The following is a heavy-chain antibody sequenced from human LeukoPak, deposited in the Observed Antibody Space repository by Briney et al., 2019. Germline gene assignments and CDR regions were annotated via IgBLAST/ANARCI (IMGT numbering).Heavy chain of an antibody. CDR1: GFTFSSYS. J-gene: IGHJ5*02. V-gene: IGHV3-21*01. D-gene: IGHD3-10*01. CDR3: ARDLITMVRGVSLRSFDP. Sequence: PGGSLRLSCAASGFTFSSYSMNWVRQAPGKGLEWVSSISSSSSYIYYADSVKGRFTISRDNAKNSLYLQMNSLRAEDTAVYYCARDLITMVRGVSLRSFDPWGQGTLVTVSS. CDR2: ISSSSSYI.